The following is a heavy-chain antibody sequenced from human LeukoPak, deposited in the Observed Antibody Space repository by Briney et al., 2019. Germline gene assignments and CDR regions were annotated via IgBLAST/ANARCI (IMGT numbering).Heavy chain of an antibody. J-gene: IGHJ4*02. D-gene: IGHD6-13*01. CDR1: GFTFTGYY. CDR3: ARDTAAAGFDY. V-gene: IGHV1-2*02. CDR2: INPNNGGT. Sequence: ASVKVSCKAFGFTFTGYYIYWVRQAPGQGLEWMGWINPNNGGTNYAQKFQGRVTMTRDTSISTAYMELSRLTSDDTAVYYCARDTAAAGFDYWGQGTLVTVSS.